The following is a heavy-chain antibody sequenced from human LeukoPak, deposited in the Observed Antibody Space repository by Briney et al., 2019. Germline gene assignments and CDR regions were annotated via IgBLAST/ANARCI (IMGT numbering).Heavy chain of an antibody. J-gene: IGHJ6*02. CDR2: ISGGSEDT. CDR1: GFTFGSYA. Sequence: PGGSLRLSCTASGFTFGSYAMSWVRQAPGKGLEWVSSISGGSEDTYYADSVKGRFTISRGNSKSTLNLQLNSLRAEDTAVYYCARTIAQYSNSWLYFYYGLDVWGQGTTVTVSS. V-gene: IGHV3-23*01. CDR3: ARTIAQYSNSWLYFYYGLDV. D-gene: IGHD6-13*01.